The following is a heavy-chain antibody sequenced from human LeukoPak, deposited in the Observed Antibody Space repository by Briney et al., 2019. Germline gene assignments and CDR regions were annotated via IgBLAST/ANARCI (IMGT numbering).Heavy chain of an antibody. J-gene: IGHJ4*02. CDR1: GFTVSSNY. CDR3: ALSRRPQLGYVPFDY. Sequence: GGSLRLSCAASGFTVSSNYMSWVRQAPGKGLEWVSVIYSGGSTYYADSVKGRFTISRDNSKNTLYLQMNSLRAEDTAVYYCALSRRPQLGYVPFDYWGQGTLVTVSS. V-gene: IGHV3-66*01. D-gene: IGHD7-27*01. CDR2: IYSGGST.